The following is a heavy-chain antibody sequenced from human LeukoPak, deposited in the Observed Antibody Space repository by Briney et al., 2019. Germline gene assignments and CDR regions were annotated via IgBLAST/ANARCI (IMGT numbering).Heavy chain of an antibody. J-gene: IGHJ3*02. V-gene: IGHV4-39*01. CDR2: IYYSGST. CDR1: GGSISSSSYY. D-gene: IGHD5-18*01. CDR3: ARSSGYSYGPDIDAFDI. Sequence: SETLSLTCTVSGGSISSSSYYWGWIRQPPGKGLEWIGSIYYSGSTYYNPSLKSRVTISVDTSKNQFSLKLSYVTAADTAVYYCARSSGYSYGPDIDAFDIWGQGTMVTVSS.